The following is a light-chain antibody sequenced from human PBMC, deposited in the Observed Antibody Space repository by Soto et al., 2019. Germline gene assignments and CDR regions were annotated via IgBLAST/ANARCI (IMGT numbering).Light chain of an antibody. CDR3: QSYDNSLSGSGV. CDR2: GNT. Sequence: QAVVTQPPSVSGAPGQRVTISCTGSSSNIGAGYDVHWYQQLPGTAPKLLIYGNTNRPSGVPERFSGSKSGTSASLAITGLQAEDEADYYCQSYDNSLSGSGVFGTGTKVTVL. V-gene: IGLV1-40*01. J-gene: IGLJ1*01. CDR1: SSNIGAGYD.